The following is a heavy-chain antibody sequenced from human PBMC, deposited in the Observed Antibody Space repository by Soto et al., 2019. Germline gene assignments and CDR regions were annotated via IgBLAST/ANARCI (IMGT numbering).Heavy chain of an antibody. CDR3: ARGGYCSGGSCYSPVSDAFDI. J-gene: IGHJ3*02. Sequence: PGGSLRLSCAASGFTFSSYGMHWVRQAPGKGLEWVAVIWYDGSNKYYADSVKGRFTISRDNSKNTLYLQMNSLRAEDTAVYYCARGGYCSGGSCYSPVSDAFDIWGQGTMVTVSS. CDR1: GFTFSSYG. CDR2: IWYDGSNK. D-gene: IGHD2-15*01. V-gene: IGHV3-33*01.